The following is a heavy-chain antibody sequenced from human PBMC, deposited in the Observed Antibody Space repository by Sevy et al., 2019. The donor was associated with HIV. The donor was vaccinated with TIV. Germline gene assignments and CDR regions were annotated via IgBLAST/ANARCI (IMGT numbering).Heavy chain of an antibody. J-gene: IGHJ4*02. CDR3: ARGGGYCGGGCYSIDY. D-gene: IGHD2-21*02. Sequence: GGSLRLSCAASGFTFSSYVMHWVRQAPGKGLEWVALIWYDGTIKYYADSVKGRFTISRDNSKEKLFLQMNSLKPEDTAEYSCARGGGYCGGGCYSIDYWGQGALVTVSS. CDR1: GFTFSSYV. V-gene: IGHV3-33*08. CDR2: IWYDGTIK.